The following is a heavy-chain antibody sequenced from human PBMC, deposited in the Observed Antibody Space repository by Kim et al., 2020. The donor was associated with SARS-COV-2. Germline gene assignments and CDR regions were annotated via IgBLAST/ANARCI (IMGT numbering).Heavy chain of an antibody. J-gene: IGHJ4*02. V-gene: IGHV4-39*01. CDR3: ARPLYCGSYFYY. D-gene: IGHD1-26*01. Sequence: YYKPSIKSRVTISVDSSKHLFFLKLSSVTAADTAVYYCARPLYCGSYFYYWGQGSLVTVSS.